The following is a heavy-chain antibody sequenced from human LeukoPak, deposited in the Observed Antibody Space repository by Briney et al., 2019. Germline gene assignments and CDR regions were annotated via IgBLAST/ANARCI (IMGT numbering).Heavy chain of an antibody. J-gene: IGHJ3*02. CDR1: GFTFSSYW. CDR2: INSDGSST. Sequence: GGSLRLSCAASGFTFSSYWMHWVRQAPGKGLVWVSRINSDGSSTSYADSVKGRFTISRDNSKNTLYLQMNSLRAEDTAVYYCAKEAGGLGAFDIWGQGTMVTVSS. CDR3: AKEAGGLGAFDI. V-gene: IGHV3-74*01. D-gene: IGHD3-16*01.